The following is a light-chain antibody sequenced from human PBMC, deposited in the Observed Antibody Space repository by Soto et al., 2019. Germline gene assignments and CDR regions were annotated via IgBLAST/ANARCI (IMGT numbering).Light chain of an antibody. Sequence: QAVVTQPPSASGTPGQGVTISCSGSNSNIGGNYVYWYQQLPGTAPKLLIYRNDQRPSGVPDRFAGSRSGTSASLAISGLRSEDEADYYCAAWDDSLSAWVFGGGTKLTVL. V-gene: IGLV1-47*01. CDR2: RND. CDR1: NSNIGGNY. J-gene: IGLJ3*02. CDR3: AAWDDSLSAWV.